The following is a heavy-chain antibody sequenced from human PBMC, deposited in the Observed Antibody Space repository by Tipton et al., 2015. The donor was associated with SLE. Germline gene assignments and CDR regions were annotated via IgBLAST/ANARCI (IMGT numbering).Heavy chain of an antibody. CDR2: IYFSEIT. V-gene: IGHV4-34*01. D-gene: IGHD3-16*01. CDR1: GGSFSDYK. CDR3: AGGRFPRGPYCXMEX. J-gene: IGHJ6*01. Sequence: TLSLTCAVDGGSFSDYKWTWVRQAPGRGLEWIGQIYFSEITNYNPPLKSRVTILLDSSKKQFSLKLRSVTAADTGVYYCAGGRFPRGPYCXMEXXGQGSSVTXSS.